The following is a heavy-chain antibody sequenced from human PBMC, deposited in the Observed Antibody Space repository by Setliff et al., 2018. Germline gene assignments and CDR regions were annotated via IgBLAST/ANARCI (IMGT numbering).Heavy chain of an antibody. V-gene: IGHV4-39*01. J-gene: IGHJ5*02. Sequence: SETLSLTCTVSGGSISSSSYYWGWIRQPPGKGLEWIGSIYYSGSTYYNPPLKSRVTISVDTSKNQFSLKLSSVTAADTAVYYCARGYSGWFLNWFDPWGQGTLVTVSS. CDR2: IYYSGST. D-gene: IGHD5-12*01. CDR3: ARGYSGWFLNWFDP. CDR1: GGSISSSSYY.